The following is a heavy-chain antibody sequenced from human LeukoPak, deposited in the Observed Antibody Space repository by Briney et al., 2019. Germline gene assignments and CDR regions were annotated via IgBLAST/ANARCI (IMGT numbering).Heavy chain of an antibody. CDR1: GFTFSSYG. D-gene: IGHD6-13*01. CDR2: ISGSGGST. J-gene: IGHJ1*01. Sequence: GGSLRLSCAASGFTFSSYGMSWVRQAPGKGLEWVSAISGSGGSTDYADSVKGRFTISRDNSKNTLYLQMNSLRAEDTAIYYCAIFQISTSWPEYFQHWGQGTLVTVSS. CDR3: AIFQISTSWPEYFQH. V-gene: IGHV3-23*01.